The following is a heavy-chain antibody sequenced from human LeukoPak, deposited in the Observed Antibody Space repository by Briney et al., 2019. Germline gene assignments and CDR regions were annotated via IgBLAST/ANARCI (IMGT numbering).Heavy chain of an antibody. V-gene: IGHV3-66*03. CDR1: GFTVSSNY. Sequence: GGSLRLSCAASGFTVSSNYMSWVRQAPGKGLEWVAFIENHGNDKYYADAVKGRFTISRDNSKNTVYLQMNGLSAEDTAVYYCARAVTWIDPWGQGTLVIVSS. CDR2: IENHGNDK. J-gene: IGHJ5*02. CDR3: ARAVTWIDP.